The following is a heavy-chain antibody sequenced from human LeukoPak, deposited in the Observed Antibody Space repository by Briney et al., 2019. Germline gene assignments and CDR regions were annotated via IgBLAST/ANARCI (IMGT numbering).Heavy chain of an antibody. CDR1: GYTFTSYG. CDR3: ARDIYDILTGYPSYYFDY. CDR2: INPNSGGT. Sequence: GASVKVSCKASGYTFTSYGISWVRQAPGQGLEWMGWINPNSGGTNYAQKFQGRVTMTRDTSISTAYMELSRLRSDDTAVYYCARDIYDILTGYPSYYFDYWGQGTLVTVSS. J-gene: IGHJ4*02. V-gene: IGHV1-2*02. D-gene: IGHD3-9*01.